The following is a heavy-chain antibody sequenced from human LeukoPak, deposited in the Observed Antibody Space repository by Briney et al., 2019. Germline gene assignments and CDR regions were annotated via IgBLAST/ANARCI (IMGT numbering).Heavy chain of an antibody. CDR2: INHSGST. CDR3: ARGRYCSGGSCYSVYDY. D-gene: IGHD2-15*01. CDR1: GGSISSYY. V-gene: IGHV4-34*01. Sequence: PSETLSLTCTVSGGSISSYYWSWIRQPPGKGLEWIGEINHSGSTNYNPSLKSRVTISVDTSKNQFSLKLSSVTAADTAVYYCARGRYCSGGSCYSVYDYWGQGTLVTVSS. J-gene: IGHJ4*02.